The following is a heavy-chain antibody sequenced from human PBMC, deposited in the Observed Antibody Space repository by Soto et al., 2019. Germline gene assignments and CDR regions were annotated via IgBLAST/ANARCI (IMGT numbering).Heavy chain of an antibody. D-gene: IGHD2-15*01. J-gene: IGHJ6*02. CDR3: ARPALVAVLADSYYYGLDV. CDR2: TYYRSKWYN. CDR1: GDSVSSNSAA. V-gene: IGHV6-1*01. Sequence: SQTLSLTCAISGDSVSSNSAAWNWIRQSPSRGLEWLGRTYYRSKWYNDYAVSVKSRITINPDTSKNQFSLQLNSVTPEDTAVYYCARPALVAVLADSYYYGLDVWGQGTTFTVSS.